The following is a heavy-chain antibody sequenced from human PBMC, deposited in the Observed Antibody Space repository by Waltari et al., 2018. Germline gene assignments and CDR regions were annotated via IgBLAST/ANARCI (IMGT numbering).Heavy chain of an antibody. CDR2: IYTSGST. CDR3: ARERGHMITFGLADAFDI. D-gene: IGHD3-16*01. Sequence: QVQLQESGPGLVKPSETLSLTCTVSGGSISSYYWSWIRQPAGKGLEWIGRIYTSGSTNYNPSLKSRVTMSVDTSKNQFSLKLSSVTAADTAVYYCARERGHMITFGLADAFDIWGQGTMVTVSS. J-gene: IGHJ3*02. CDR1: GGSISSYY. V-gene: IGHV4-4*07.